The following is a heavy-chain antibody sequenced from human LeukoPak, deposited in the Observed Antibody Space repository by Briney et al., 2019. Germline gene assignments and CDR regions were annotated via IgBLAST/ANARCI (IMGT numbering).Heavy chain of an antibody. D-gene: IGHD6-13*01. J-gene: IGHJ5*02. CDR3: ARDRSSWYSNWFDP. V-gene: IGHV3-20*04. CDR2: INWNGGST. CDR1: GFTFDDYG. Sequence: GGSLRLSCAASGFTFDDYGMSWVRQAPGKGLEWVSGINWNGGSTGYADSVKGRFTISRDNAKNSLYLQMNSLRAEDTALYYCARDRSSWYSNWFDPWGQGTLVTVSS.